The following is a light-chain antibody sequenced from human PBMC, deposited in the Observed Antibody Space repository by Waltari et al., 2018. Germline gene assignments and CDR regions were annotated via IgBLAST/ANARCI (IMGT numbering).Light chain of an antibody. CDR1: QRVSSY. J-gene: IGKJ5*01. CDR2: DAS. CDR3: QQRANWPPIT. Sequence: VLTQSPATLSLSPGDGATLSCGASQRVSSYLAWYHQKPGQAPRLLMYDASNRATGIPAMVSGSGSGTDLTLTISSLEPEDVAVYYCQQRANWPPITFGQGTRLEIK. V-gene: IGKV3-11*01.